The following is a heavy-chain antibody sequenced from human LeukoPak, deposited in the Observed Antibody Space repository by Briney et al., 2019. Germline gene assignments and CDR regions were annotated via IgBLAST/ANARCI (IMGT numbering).Heavy chain of an antibody. J-gene: IGHJ3*02. CDR3: ARTSIAARRANAFDI. Sequence: SETLSLTCTVSGGSISSGDYYWSWIRQPPGKGLEWIGYIYYSGSTYYNPSLKSRVTISVDTSKNQFSLKLSSVTAADTAVYYCARTSIAARRANAFDIWGQGTMVTVSS. CDR2: IYYSGST. V-gene: IGHV4-30-4*01. CDR1: GGSISSGDYY. D-gene: IGHD6-6*01.